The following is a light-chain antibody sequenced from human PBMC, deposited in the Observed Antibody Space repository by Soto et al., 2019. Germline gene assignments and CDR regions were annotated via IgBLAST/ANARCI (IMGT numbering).Light chain of an antibody. Sequence: ELVQTQSPATLSVSQRERATVFCRASQGLGTNLAWYQHKPGQAPRLLIYAASTRATGVPGRFSGSRSGTEFTLTISSLQSEDFAVYYCQQYNHWPLTYGGGTEA. V-gene: IGKV3-15*01. CDR3: QQYNHWPLT. J-gene: IGKJ4*01. CDR1: QGLGTN. CDR2: AAS.